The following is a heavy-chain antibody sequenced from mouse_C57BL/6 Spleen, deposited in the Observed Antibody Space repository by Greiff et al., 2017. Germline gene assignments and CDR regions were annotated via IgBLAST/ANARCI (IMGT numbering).Heavy chain of an antibody. Sequence: QVQLKQSGAELVKPGASVKISCKASGYAFSSYWMNWVKQRPGKGLEWIGQIYPGDGDTNYNGKFKGKATLTADKSSSTAYMQLSSLTSEDSAVYFCARSLNWDVPYLDYWGQGTTLTVSS. J-gene: IGHJ2*01. D-gene: IGHD4-1*02. V-gene: IGHV1-80*01. CDR2: IYPGDGDT. CDR3: ARSLNWDVPYLDY. CDR1: GYAFSSYW.